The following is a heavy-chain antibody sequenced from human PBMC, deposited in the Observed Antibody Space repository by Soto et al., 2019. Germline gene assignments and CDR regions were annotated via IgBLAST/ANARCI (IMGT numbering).Heavy chain of an antibody. J-gene: IGHJ6*02. Sequence: SVKVSCKASGGTFSSYAISWVRQAPGQGLEWMGGIIPIFGTANYAQKFQGRVTITADESTSTAYMELSSLRSEDTAVYYCASGRFLEWFHLEYYYYGMDVWGQGTTVTVSS. CDR3: ASGRFLEWFHLEYYYYGMDV. CDR1: GGTFSSYA. CDR2: IIPIFGTA. D-gene: IGHD3-3*01. V-gene: IGHV1-69*13.